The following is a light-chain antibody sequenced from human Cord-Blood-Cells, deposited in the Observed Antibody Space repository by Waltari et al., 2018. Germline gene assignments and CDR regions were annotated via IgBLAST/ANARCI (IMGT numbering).Light chain of an antibody. CDR3: QSYDSSLSGWV. CDR2: GTS. Sequence: QSVLTQPPSVSGAAGQRVTISCTGRSANHRAGYGARGYQQRPGTAHKLLSYGTSNRPSGVPDRFSGSKSGASASLAITGLQAEDEDDYYCQSYDSSLSGWVFGGGTKLTVL. J-gene: IGLJ3*02. CDR1: SANHRAGYG. V-gene: IGLV1-40*01.